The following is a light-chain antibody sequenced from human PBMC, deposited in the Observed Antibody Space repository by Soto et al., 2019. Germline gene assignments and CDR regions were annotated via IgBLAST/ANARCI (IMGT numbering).Light chain of an antibody. V-gene: IGLV2-14*01. J-gene: IGLJ1*01. Sequence: QSALTQPASVSASPGQSITISCTGSSSDVGGYNYVSWYQQHPGKAPKLLIYEVSDRPSGVSNRFSGSKSGNTASLTISGLQAEDEADDFCSSYATFGTPYVFGTGTKVTVL. CDR2: EVS. CDR3: SSYATFGTPYV. CDR1: SSDVGGYNY.